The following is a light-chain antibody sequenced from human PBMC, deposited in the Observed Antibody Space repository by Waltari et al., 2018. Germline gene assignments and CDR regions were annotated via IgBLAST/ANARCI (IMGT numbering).Light chain of an antibody. V-gene: IGLV3-27*01. J-gene: IGLJ2*01. Sequence: SYELTQPSSVSVSPGQTARLTCSGDVLGKTFIRWFQQKPGQAPVLLIFRDSERPSGSPERFSGSSSGTTVTLAISGAQVEDEADYYCFTVDDNSLRLFGGGTKLTVL. CDR3: FTVDDNSLRL. CDR1: VLGKTF. CDR2: RDS.